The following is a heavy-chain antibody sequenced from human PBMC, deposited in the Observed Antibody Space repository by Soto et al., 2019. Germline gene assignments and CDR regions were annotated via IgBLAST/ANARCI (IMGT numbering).Heavy chain of an antibody. V-gene: IGHV6-1*01. D-gene: IGHD6-19*01. CDR2: TYYRSKWYS. J-gene: IGHJ4*02. CDR3: ARGSYYSGWV. CDR1: GDSVSSTSTA. Sequence: SQTLSLTCAISGDSVSSTSTAWSWIRQSPSRGLEWLGRTYYRSKWYSDYAVSVKSRITINPDTSKNQFSLQLNSVTPDDTAVYYCARGSYYSGWVWGQGTLVTVSS.